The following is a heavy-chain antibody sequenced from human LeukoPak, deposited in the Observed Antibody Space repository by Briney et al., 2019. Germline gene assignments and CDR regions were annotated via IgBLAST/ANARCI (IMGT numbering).Heavy chain of an antibody. CDR2: IYYSGST. Sequence: NPSETLSLTCTVSGGSISSYYWSWIRQPPGKGLEWIGYIYYSGSTNYNPSLKSRVTISVDTSKNQFSLKLSSVTAADTAVYYCARGRIVGATSDYYYYGMDVWGQGTTVTVSS. D-gene: IGHD1-26*01. CDR1: GGSISSYY. V-gene: IGHV4-59*01. J-gene: IGHJ6*02. CDR3: ARGRIVGATSDYYYYGMDV.